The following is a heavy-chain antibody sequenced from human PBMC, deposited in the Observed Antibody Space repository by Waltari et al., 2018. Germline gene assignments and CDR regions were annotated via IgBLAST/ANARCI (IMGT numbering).Heavy chain of an antibody. CDR3: AREARRDGYNLPYY. V-gene: IGHV1-18*01. CDR1: GYTFTSYG. CDR2: ISAYNGNT. D-gene: IGHD5-12*01. J-gene: IGHJ4*02. Sequence: QVQLVQSGAEVKKPGASVKVSCKASGYTFTSYGISWVRQAPGQGLEWMGWISAYNGNTNYAQKFQGRVTITADESTSTAYMELSSLRSEDTAVYYCAREARRDGYNLPYYWGQGTLVTVSS.